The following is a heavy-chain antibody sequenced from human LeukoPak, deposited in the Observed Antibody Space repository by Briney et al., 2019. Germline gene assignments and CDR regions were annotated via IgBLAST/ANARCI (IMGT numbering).Heavy chain of an antibody. CDR3: AKGSSGYFFDL. V-gene: IGHV3-23*01. CDR2: ISNDGGGT. CDR1: GFIFNNYG. J-gene: IGHJ4*02. Sequence: GGSLRLSCAASGFIFNNYGLVWVRQALAKGLEWVSAISNDGGGTTYADFVKGRFSVSRDNSKNTLFLQMNSLSAEDTALYYCAKGSSGYFFDLWGQGTVVSFSS. D-gene: IGHD5-12*01.